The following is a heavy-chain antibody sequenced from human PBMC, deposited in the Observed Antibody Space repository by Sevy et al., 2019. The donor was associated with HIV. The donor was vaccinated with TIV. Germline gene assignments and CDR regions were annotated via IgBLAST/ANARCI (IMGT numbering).Heavy chain of an antibody. J-gene: IGHJ4*02. D-gene: IGHD6-13*01. V-gene: IGHV3-72*01. Sequence: GGSLRLSCVASGFTFSDHYMEWVRQAPGKGLEWVGRTRNKADGYTTEYAASVKGRFTISRDDSKNSLYVQMNNLKTEETAVYYCATHAGIAAAGRVFDYWGQGTLVTVSS. CDR1: GFTFSDHY. CDR3: ATHAGIAAAGRVFDY. CDR2: TRNKADGYTT.